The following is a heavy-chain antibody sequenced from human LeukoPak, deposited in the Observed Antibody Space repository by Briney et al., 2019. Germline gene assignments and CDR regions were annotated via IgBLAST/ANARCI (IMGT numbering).Heavy chain of an antibody. V-gene: IGHV3-23*01. D-gene: IGHD6-13*01. J-gene: IGHJ4*02. CDR3: AKNSAAGFSYFDY. CDR2: LSDSGTST. Sequence: GGSLRLSCAASGFTFSSYAMSWVRQAPGKGLKWVSALSDSGTSTYYADSVKGRFTISRDNSKNTLYLQMNSLRAEDTAVYYCAKNSAAGFSYFDYWGQGTLVTVSS. CDR1: GFTFSSYA.